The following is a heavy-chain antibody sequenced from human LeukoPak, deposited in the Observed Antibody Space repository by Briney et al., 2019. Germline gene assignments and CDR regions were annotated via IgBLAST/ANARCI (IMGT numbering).Heavy chain of an antibody. V-gene: IGHV3-53*01. J-gene: IGHJ6*02. CDR2: IYSGGST. CDR1: GFTVSSNY. CDR3: ARDTGGVAAKYYYYGMDV. Sequence: GGSLRLSCAASGFTVSSNYMSWVRQAPGKGLEWVSVIYSGGSTYYADSVKGRFTISRDNSKNTLYLQMNSLRAEDTAVYYCARDTGGVAAKYYYYGMDVWGQGTTVTVSS. D-gene: IGHD2-15*01.